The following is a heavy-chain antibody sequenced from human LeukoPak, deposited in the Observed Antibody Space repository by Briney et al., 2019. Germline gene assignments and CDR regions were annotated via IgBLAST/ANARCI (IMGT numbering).Heavy chain of an antibody. D-gene: IGHD6-19*01. J-gene: IGHJ4*02. CDR3: ARDYGGWYYFDY. CDR1: GVSISSYY. CDR2: IYYSGRT. Sequence: SSETLSLTCTVSGVSISSYYWSWIRQPAGKGLEWIGSIYYSGRTYYNPSLKSRVTMSVDTSNNQFSLQLSSVTAADTALYYCARDYGGWYYFDYWGQGTLVTVSS. V-gene: IGHV4-4*07.